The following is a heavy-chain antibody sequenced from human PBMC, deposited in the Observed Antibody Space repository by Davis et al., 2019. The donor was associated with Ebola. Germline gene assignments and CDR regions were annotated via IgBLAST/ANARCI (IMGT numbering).Heavy chain of an antibody. CDR2: ITGGGGGT. J-gene: IGHJ5*02. CDR1: GFTFRNYA. D-gene: IGHD2-15*01. V-gene: IGHV3-23*01. CDR3: AKDRGGGSNSWA. Sequence: GESLKISCAASGFTFRNYAMTWVRQAPGKGLKWVSSITGGGGGTSYADSVKGRFTISRDNSKNTLYLQMNSLRADDTAIYYCAKDRGGGSNSWAWGQGTLVTVSS.